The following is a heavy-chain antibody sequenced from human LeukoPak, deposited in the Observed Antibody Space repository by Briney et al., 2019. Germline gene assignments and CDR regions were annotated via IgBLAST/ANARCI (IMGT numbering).Heavy chain of an antibody. CDR3: ARGKTHAAAGTLDY. CDR2: TSASGSST. J-gene: IGHJ4*02. D-gene: IGHD6-13*01. CDR1: GFTFSSYA. Sequence: GGSLRLSCAASGFTFSSYAMSWVRQAPGKGLEWVSATSASGSSTYYADSVKGRFTISRDNSKNTLYLQMNSLRPEDTALYYCARGKTHAAAGTLDYWGQGTLVSVSS. V-gene: IGHV3-23*01.